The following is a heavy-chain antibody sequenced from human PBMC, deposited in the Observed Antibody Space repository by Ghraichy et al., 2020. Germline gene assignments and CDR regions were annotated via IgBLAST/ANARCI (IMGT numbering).Heavy chain of an antibody. V-gene: IGHV3-74*01. CDR3: AKALVEMRLGELSLYEDYYGMDV. D-gene: IGHD3-16*02. Sequence: GGSLRLSCAASGFTFSSYWMHWVRQAPGKGLVWVSRINSDGSSTSYADSVKGRFTISRDNSKNTLYLQMNSLRAEDTAVYYCAKALVEMRLGELSLYEDYYGMDVWGQGTTVTVSS. J-gene: IGHJ6*02. CDR2: INSDGSST. CDR1: GFTFSSYW.